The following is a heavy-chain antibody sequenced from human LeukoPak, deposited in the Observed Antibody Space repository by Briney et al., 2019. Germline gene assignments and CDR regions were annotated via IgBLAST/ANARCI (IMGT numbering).Heavy chain of an antibody. V-gene: IGHV4-59*01. D-gene: IGHD1-26*01. CDR1: GDSISPYY. CDR2: VFYTGST. CDR3: ARTRSGYSTLGY. Sequence: PSETLSLTCTVSGDSISPYYWSWIRQPPGGGLEWIGYVFYTGSTNYNPSLKSRVTISVDTSRNQSSLKLTSVTAADTAVYYCARTRSGYSTLGYWGQGTLVTVSS. J-gene: IGHJ4*02.